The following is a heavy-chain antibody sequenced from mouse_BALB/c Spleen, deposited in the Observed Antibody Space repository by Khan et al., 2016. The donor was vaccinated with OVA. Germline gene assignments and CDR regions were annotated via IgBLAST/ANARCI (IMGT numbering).Heavy chain of an antibody. V-gene: IGHV3-2*02. CDR2: ISSSGST. CDR1: GYSITSDYA. D-gene: IGHD2-3*01. Sequence: EVQLQESGPGLVKPSQSLSITCTVTGYSITSDYAWNWIRQFPGNKLEWLGYISSSGSTNYNPALKRRISITRATSKNQFFLQLNSVTTEDTATNYCARDGSRYNYAMDYWGQGTSVTVSS. J-gene: IGHJ4*01. CDR3: ARDGSRYNYAMDY.